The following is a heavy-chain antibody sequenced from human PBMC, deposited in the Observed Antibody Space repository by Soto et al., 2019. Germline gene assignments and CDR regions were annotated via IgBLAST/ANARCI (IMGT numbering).Heavy chain of an antibody. CDR1: GGSISSESYF. CDR2: ISYSGSP. Sequence: QLQLQESGPGLAKPSETLSLTCTVSGGSISSESYFWGWVRQPSGKGLEWVGTISYSGSPFFNPSLKGRATLSVDTSKNQFSLRLSAVTAADSAVHFCAALLGHCSGGTCFFRWFDPWGQGSLVTVSS. D-gene: IGHD2-15*01. CDR3: AALLGHCSGGTCFFRWFDP. V-gene: IGHV4-39*01. J-gene: IGHJ5*02.